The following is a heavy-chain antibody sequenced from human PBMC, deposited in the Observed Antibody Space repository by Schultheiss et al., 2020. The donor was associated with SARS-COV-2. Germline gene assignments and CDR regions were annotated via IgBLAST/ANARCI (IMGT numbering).Heavy chain of an antibody. CDR1: GGSFSGDY. Sequence: SETLSLTCDVYGGSFSGDYWSWIRQPPGKGLEWIGNIHHRGTTYYNPSLKSRVTLSMDASTNQVSLTLTSVTTADTALYYCARVGPAAVPYFDNWGQGTLVTVSS. CDR2: IHHRGTT. CDR3: ARVGPAAVPYFDN. V-gene: IGHV4-34*01. J-gene: IGHJ4*02. D-gene: IGHD2-2*01.